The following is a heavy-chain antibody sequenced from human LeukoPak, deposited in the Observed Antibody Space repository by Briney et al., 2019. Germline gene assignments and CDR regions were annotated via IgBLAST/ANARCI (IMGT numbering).Heavy chain of an antibody. CDR2: INDSGST. J-gene: IGHJ4*02. CDR3: ARHMLGGKRSFDS. V-gene: IGHV4-34*01. D-gene: IGHD4-23*01. CDR1: GGSISGYY. Sequence: SETLSLTCTVSGGSISGYYWSWIRQPPGKGLEWIGEINDSGSTNYNPSLKSRATISADTSKNQFSLNLSSVTAADTAVYYCARHMLGGKRSFDSWGQGTLVTVSS.